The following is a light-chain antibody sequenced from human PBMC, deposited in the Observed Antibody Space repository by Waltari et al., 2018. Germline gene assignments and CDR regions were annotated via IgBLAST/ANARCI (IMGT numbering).Light chain of an antibody. CDR3: CSYAGSGTYV. Sequence: QSALTQPASVSGTPGQSITISCTGTNSDVGNYNLVSWYQHHPGEAPQLMVCEVIKRPSGVSNRCSGSKSGNTASLTISGLQAEDEADYYCCSYAGSGTYVFGTGTKVTVL. CDR1: NSDVGNYNL. J-gene: IGLJ1*01. V-gene: IGLV2-23*02. CDR2: EVI.